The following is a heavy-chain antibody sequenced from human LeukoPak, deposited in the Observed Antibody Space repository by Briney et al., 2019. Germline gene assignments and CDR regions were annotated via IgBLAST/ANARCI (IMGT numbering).Heavy chain of an antibody. D-gene: IGHD6-6*01. J-gene: IGHJ4*02. CDR3: ARDLSIAARPDYFDY. CDR1: GFTFSSYS. V-gene: IGHV3-21*01. CDR2: ISSSSSYI. Sequence: GGPLRLSCAASGFTFSSYSMNWVRQAPGKGLEWVSSISSSSSYIYYADSVKGRFTISRDNAKNSLYLQMNSLRAEDTAVYYCARDLSIAARPDYFDYWGQGTLVTVSS.